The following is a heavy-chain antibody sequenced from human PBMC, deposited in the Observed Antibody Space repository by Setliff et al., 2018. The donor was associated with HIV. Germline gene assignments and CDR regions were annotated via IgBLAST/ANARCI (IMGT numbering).Heavy chain of an antibody. CDR3: ARPKERIAHGLEH. CDR1: GFTFSTYS. Sequence: PGGSLRLSCAASGFTFSTYSMNWVRQAPGKGLEWVSYISSTSTTIYYAGSVKGRFTISRDNTKNSLYLLMDSLTVEDTAIYFCARPKERIAHGLEHWGQGAQVTVSS. D-gene: IGHD2-21*01. CDR2: ISSTSTTI. J-gene: IGHJ4*02. V-gene: IGHV3-48*04.